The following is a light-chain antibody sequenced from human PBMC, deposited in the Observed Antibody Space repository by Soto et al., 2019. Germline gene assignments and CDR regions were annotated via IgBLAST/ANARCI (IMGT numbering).Light chain of an antibody. CDR3: SSYTSTSTPYV. J-gene: IGLJ1*01. CDR2: EVS. V-gene: IGLV2-14*01. CDR1: SSDIGFYNF. Sequence: QSVLTQPASVSGSPGQSITLSCTGTSSDIGFYNFVSWYQHHPGKAPKLIIYEVSNRPSGASNRFSGSKSGNTASLTISGLQAEDEADYFCSSYTSTSTPYVLGLGPRSPS.